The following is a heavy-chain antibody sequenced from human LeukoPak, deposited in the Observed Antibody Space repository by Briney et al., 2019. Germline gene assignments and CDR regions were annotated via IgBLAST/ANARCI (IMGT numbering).Heavy chain of an antibody. D-gene: IGHD3-22*01. CDR1: GFTFNSYA. Sequence: GGSLRLSCAASGFTFNSYAMHWVRQAPGRGLEWVAVISYDGSNKYYADSVKGRFTISRDNSKNTLYLQMNSLRADDTAVYYCARDGRNYYDRSGYYSALAYWGQGTLVTVSS. J-gene: IGHJ4*02. CDR3: ARDGRNYYDRSGYYSALAY. CDR2: ISYDGSNK. V-gene: IGHV3-30-3*01.